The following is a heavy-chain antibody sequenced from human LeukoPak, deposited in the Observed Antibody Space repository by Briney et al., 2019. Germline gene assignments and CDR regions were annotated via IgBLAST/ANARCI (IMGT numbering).Heavy chain of an antibody. CDR2: INPKSGGT. Sequence: ASVKVSCKTSGHTFTDSYLHWVRQAPGQGLEWMGWINPKSGGTNYAQNFQGRVTMTRDTSISTAYMELNSQRSDDTAVYYCARGRSAAGAFSKRPELFDPWGQGTRVSVSS. V-gene: IGHV1-2*02. CDR3: ARGRSAAGAFSKRPELFDP. CDR1: GHTFTDSY. J-gene: IGHJ5*02. D-gene: IGHD6-13*01.